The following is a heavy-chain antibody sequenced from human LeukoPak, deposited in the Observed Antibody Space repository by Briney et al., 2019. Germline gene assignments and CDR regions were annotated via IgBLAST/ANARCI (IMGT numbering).Heavy chain of an antibody. J-gene: IGHJ4*02. CDR2: ISGSGGST. V-gene: IGHV3-23*01. CDR3: AKDLEAYGSGSYYFDY. D-gene: IGHD3-10*01. Sequence: GGSLRLSCAASGFTFSSYAMSWVRQAPGKGLEWVTAISGSGGSTYYADSVKGRFTISRDNSKNSLYLQMNSLRAEDTAVYYCAKDLEAYGSGSYYFDYWGQGTLVTVSS. CDR1: GFTFSSYA.